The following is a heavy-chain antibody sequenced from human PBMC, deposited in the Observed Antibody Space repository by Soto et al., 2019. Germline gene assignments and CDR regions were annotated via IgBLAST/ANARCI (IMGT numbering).Heavy chain of an antibody. V-gene: IGHV3-11*01. CDR1: RFTFSDFY. CDR3: ARKTGTTVHCYGVDV. D-gene: IGHD1-7*01. CDR2: ISSSGSTI. Sequence: VGSLRLSCAASRFTFSDFYMSWIRQVPGKGLEWVSYISSSGSTIHYADSVKGRFTISRDNAKNSLYLQMVSLRAEDTAVYYCARKTGTTVHCYGVDVWGQVTTVTDSS. J-gene: IGHJ6*02.